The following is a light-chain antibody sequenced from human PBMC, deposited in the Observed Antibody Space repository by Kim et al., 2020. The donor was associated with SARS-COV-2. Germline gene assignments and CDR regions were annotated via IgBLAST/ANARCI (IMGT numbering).Light chain of an antibody. J-gene: IGLJ1*01. Sequence: QSVLTQPASVSGSLGQSITISGTGTTSDIGGDTFVSWYQQHPGKVPKVVIYDVNSRPSGVSNRFSGSKSGNTASLTISGLQAEDEADYYCSSYSNRFPYVFGTGTKVTVL. CDR1: TSDIGGDTF. CDR3: SSYSNRFPYV. CDR2: DVN. V-gene: IGLV2-14*03.